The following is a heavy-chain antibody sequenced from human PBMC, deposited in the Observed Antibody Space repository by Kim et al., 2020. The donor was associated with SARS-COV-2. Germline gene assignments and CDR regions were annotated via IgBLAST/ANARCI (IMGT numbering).Heavy chain of an antibody. CDR1: GGSISSSNW. V-gene: IGHV4-4*02. CDR3: VRALEYHFDYYYYGMDV. Sequence: SETLSLTCAVSGGSISSSNWWSWVRQPPGKGLEWIGEIYHSGSTNYNPSLKSRVTISVDKSKNQFSLKLSSVTAADTAVYYCVRALEYHFDYYYYGMDVWGQGTTVTVSS. J-gene: IGHJ6*02. CDR2: IYHSGST. D-gene: IGHD2-2*01.